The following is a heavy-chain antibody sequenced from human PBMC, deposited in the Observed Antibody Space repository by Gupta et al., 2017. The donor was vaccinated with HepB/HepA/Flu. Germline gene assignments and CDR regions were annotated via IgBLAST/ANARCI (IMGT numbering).Heavy chain of an antibody. J-gene: IGHJ4*02. CDR1: GFTFSSYK. CDR3: ARDLQIRVYSSGYYLDY. Sequence: EVQLVESGGGLVQPGGSLRLSCAASGFTFSSYKMNWVRQAPGKGLEWGSYISSSGSTIYYADSVKGRFTISRDNAKNSLYLQMNSLRAEDTAVCYCARDLQIRVYSSGYYLDYWGQGNLVTVSS. D-gene: IGHD3-22*01. CDR2: ISSSGSTI. V-gene: IGHV3-48*03.